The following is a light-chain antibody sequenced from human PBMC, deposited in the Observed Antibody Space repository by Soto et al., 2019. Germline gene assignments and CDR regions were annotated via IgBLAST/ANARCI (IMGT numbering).Light chain of an antibody. Sequence: QSVLTQPPSVSAAPGQTVTISCSGTSSNIGSNYVSWYQQLPGTAPKLLVYDDSERPSGIPDRFSGSRSGTSATLGITGLQAGDEADYYCGTWDSGRNARVFGTGNKLTGL. CDR2: DDS. CDR1: SSNIGSNY. V-gene: IGLV1-51*01. J-gene: IGLJ1*01. CDR3: GTWDSGRNARV.